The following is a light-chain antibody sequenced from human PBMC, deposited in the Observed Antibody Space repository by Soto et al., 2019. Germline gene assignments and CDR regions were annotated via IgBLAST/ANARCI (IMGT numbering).Light chain of an antibody. Sequence: QSALTQPPSASGSPGQSVTISCTGTSSDIGGYNYVSWYQQHPGKAPKLMIYDVSNRPSGVPDRFSGSKSGNTASLTISGLQAEDEADYYCSSFSYSSTPNYVFGTGTKVTVL. CDR1: SSDIGGYNY. V-gene: IGLV2-8*01. CDR2: DVS. J-gene: IGLJ1*01. CDR3: SSFSYSSTPNYV.